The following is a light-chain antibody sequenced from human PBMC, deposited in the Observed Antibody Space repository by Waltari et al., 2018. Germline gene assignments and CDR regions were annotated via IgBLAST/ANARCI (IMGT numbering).Light chain of an antibody. V-gene: IGLV2-14*01. CDR3: SSYTSSSTRV. Sequence: QSALTQPASVSGSPGQSITISCTGTSSDVGGYNYVSWYQQHPGKAPKLMIYEVSNRPSGFSNRFSGSQSGNTASLTISGLQAEDEADYYCSSYTSSSTRVFGTGTKVTVL. CDR1: SSDVGGYNY. J-gene: IGLJ1*01. CDR2: EVS.